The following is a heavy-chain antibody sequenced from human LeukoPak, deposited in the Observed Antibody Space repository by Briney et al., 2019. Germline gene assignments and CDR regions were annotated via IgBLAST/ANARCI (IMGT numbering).Heavy chain of an antibody. CDR3: ATDGVLRSPTRNYYYYYYMDV. J-gene: IGHJ6*03. Sequence: SVKVSCKASGGTFSSYAISWVRQAPGQGLEWMGGIIPIFGTANYAQKFQGRVTMTEDTSTDTAYMELSSLRSEDTAVYYCATDGVLRSPTRNYYYYYYMDVWGKGTTVTVSS. D-gene: IGHD3-3*01. CDR2: IIPIFGTA. CDR1: GGTFSSYA. V-gene: IGHV1-69*06.